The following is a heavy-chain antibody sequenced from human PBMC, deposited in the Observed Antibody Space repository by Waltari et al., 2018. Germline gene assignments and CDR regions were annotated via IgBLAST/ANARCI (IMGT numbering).Heavy chain of an antibody. Sequence: QVPLQESGPGLVKPSQTLSLTCTVSGGSISSGDYYWSWIRQPPGKGLAWIGYIYYSGSTYYNPSLQSRITISVDTSKSQFSLKLSSVTAADTTVYYCARDSGRLHHFDYWGQGTLVTVSS. CDR2: IYYSGST. CDR3: ARDSGRLHHFDY. J-gene: IGHJ4*02. D-gene: IGHD3-10*01. CDR1: GGSISSGDYY. V-gene: IGHV4-30-4*08.